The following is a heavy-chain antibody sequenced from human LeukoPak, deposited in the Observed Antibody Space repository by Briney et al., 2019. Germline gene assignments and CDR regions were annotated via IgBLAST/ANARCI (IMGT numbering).Heavy chain of an antibody. D-gene: IGHD3-22*01. Sequence: GGSLRLSCAASGFTFSSYSMNWVRQAPGKGLEWVSSISSSSTYIYYADSVKGRFTISRDNAKNSLYLQMNSLRAEDTALYYCARDMERNYYDSSGSPNWFDPWGQGTLVTVSS. CDR3: ARDMERNYYDSSGSPNWFDP. J-gene: IGHJ5*02. CDR1: GFTFSSYS. CDR2: ISSSSTYI. V-gene: IGHV3-21*04.